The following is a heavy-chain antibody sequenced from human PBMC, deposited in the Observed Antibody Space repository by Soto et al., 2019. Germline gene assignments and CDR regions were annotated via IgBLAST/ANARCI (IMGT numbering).Heavy chain of an antibody. J-gene: IGHJ4*02. CDR2: INAGNGNT. V-gene: IGHV1-3*05. CDR1: GYTFTSYA. D-gene: IGHD3-22*01. Sequence: QVQLVQSGAEEKKPGASVKVSCKASGYTFTSYAMHCVRQAPGQRLEWMGWINAGNGNTKYSQEFQGRVTITRDTSARTAYMELNSLRSEDTAVYYCARSSSYYFIDDYWGQGTLVTVSS. CDR3: ARSSSYYFIDDY.